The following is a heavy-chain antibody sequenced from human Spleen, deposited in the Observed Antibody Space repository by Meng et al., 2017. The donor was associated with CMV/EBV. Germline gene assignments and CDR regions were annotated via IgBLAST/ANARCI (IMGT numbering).Heavy chain of an antibody. D-gene: IGHD1-26*01. CDR2: ISWNSASI. CDR3: AKDSSGSYMGDSFDY. V-gene: IGHV3-9*01. CDR1: GFAFSDYY. J-gene: IGHJ4*02. Sequence: GGSLRLSCAASGFAFSDYYMIWVRQVPGMGLEWVSGISWNSASIGYADSVKGRFTISRDNAKNSLYLHMNSLRAEDTALYYCAKDSSGSYMGDSFDYWGQGTLVTVSS.